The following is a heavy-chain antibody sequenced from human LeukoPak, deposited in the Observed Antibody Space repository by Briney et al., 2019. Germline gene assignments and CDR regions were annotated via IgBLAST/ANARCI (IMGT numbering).Heavy chain of an antibody. Sequence: PSETLSLTCTVSGGSISSSSYYWGWIRQPPGKGLEWIGSIYYSGSTYYNPSLKSRVTISVDTSKNQFSLKLSSVTAADTAVYYCAREGLWFEELTYYFDYWGQGTLVTVSS. J-gene: IGHJ4*02. D-gene: IGHD3-10*01. CDR1: GGSISSSSYY. V-gene: IGHV4-39*07. CDR2: IYYSGST. CDR3: AREGLWFEELTYYFDY.